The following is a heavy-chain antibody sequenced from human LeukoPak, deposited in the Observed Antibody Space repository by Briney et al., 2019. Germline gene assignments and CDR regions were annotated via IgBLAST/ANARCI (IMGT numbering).Heavy chain of an antibody. CDR3: ATSHLGGEAEMDV. D-gene: IGHD3-16*01. V-gene: IGHV3-66*01. Sequence: GGSLRLSCAASGFTVSSNYMSWVRQAPGKGLEWVSVIYSGGSTYYADSVKGRFTISRDNSKNTLYLQMNSLRAEDTAVYYCATSHLGGEAEMDVWGQGTTVTVSS. CDR1: GFTVSSNY. CDR2: IYSGGST. J-gene: IGHJ6*02.